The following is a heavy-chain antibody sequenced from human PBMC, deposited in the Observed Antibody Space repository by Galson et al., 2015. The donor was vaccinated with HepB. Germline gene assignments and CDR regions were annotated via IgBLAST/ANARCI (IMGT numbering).Heavy chain of an antibody. V-gene: IGHV3-33*01. CDR1: GFIFSNYG. CDR3: ARFSTDWSFDL. CDR2: VWHDGSDK. Sequence: SLRLSCAASGFIFSNYGMHWVRQAPGQGLEWVAVVWHDGSDKYYVDSVKGRFTISRDNSKNTLYLQMDSLRAEDSAVYYYARFSTDWSFDLWGRGTLVTVSS. J-gene: IGHJ2*01.